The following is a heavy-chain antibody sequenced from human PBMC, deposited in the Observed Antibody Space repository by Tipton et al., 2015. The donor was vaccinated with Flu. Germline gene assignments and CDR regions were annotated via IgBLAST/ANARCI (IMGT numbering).Heavy chain of an antibody. CDR3: ASQHPNPDSSSVAAVQH. Sequence: GSLRLSCVASEFTFSIYWMHWVRQAPEKGLVWVSRISGDGRSTSYADSVKGRFTISRDNAKNTLYLQMNSLRAEDTAVYYCASQHPNPDSSSVAAVQHWGQGTLVTVFS. J-gene: IGHJ1*01. CDR1: EFTFSIYW. D-gene: IGHD6-13*01. V-gene: IGHV3-74*01. CDR2: ISGDGRST.